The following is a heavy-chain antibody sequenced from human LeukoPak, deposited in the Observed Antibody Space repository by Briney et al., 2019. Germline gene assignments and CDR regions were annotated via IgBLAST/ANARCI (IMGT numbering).Heavy chain of an antibody. V-gene: IGHV4-39*01. CDR2: IYYSGST. D-gene: IGHD2-2*01. Sequence: ASETLSLTCTVSGGSISSSSYYWGWIRQPPGKGLKWIGSIYYSGSTYYNPSLKSRVTISVDTSKNQFSLKLSSVTAADTAVYYCAKRTCSSTSCPFDYWGQGTLVTVSS. CDR3: AKRTCSSTSCPFDY. J-gene: IGHJ4*02. CDR1: GGSISSSSYY.